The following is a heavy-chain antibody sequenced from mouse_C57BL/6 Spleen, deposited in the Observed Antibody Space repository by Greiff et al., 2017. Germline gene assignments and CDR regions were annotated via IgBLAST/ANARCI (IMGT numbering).Heavy chain of an antibody. CDR2: IDPSDSYT. J-gene: IGHJ3*01. V-gene: IGHV1-50*01. Sequence: QVQLQQPGAELVKPGASVKLSCKASGYTFTSYWMQWVKQRPGQGLEWIGEIDPSDSYTNYNQKFKGKATLTVDTSSSTAYMQLIMLTSEDSAVYYCARPLITTWWFAYWGQGTLVTVSA. D-gene: IGHD1-2*01. CDR1: GYTFTSYW. CDR3: ARPLITTWWFAY.